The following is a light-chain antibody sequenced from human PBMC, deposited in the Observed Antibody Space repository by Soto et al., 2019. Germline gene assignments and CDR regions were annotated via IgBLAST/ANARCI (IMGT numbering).Light chain of an antibody. Sequence: EIVLTQSPGTLSLSPGERATLSCRASQSVNSNYLAWYQHKPGQAPRLLIYGASRRATGIPDRFSGSGSGTDFTLTISRLEPEDFAVYYCQQYGSSPTWTFGQGTKVEIK. CDR2: GAS. CDR3: QQYGSSPTWT. J-gene: IGKJ1*01. CDR1: QSVNSNY. V-gene: IGKV3-20*01.